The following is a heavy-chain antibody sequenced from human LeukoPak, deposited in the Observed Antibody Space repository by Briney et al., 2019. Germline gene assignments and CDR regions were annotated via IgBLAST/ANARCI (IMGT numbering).Heavy chain of an antibody. D-gene: IGHD2-21*02. V-gene: IGHV3-74*01. J-gene: IGHJ4*02. CDR3: ASRVVTSFDY. CDR1: GFSFTTSR. CDR2: ISKDGRTT. Sequence: GGSLRLSCAASGFSFTTSRMYWVRQAPGKGLVWVSLISKDGRTTTYADSVKGRFTISRDNAKNTLYLQLDSLRAEDTAVYYCASRVVTSFDYWGQGTLVTVSS.